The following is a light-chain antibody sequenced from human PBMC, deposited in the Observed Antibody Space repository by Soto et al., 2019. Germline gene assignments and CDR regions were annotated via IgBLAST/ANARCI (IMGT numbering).Light chain of an antibody. CDR1: SSDIGAYNY. Sequence: QSALTQPASVSGSPGQSITISCTGTSSDIGAYNYVSWYQQHPGKAPKLLIYEVTNRPSGVSNRFSGSKSGNTASLTISGLRAEDEADYYCNSYTSNNTYVFGTGTKVTV. CDR3: NSYTSNNTYV. V-gene: IGLV2-14*01. CDR2: EVT. J-gene: IGLJ1*01.